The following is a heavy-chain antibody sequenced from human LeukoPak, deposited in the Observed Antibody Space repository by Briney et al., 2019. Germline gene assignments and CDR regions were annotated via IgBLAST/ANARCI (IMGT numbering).Heavy chain of an antibody. CDR3: ARDKGIAAAGTGFDY. Sequence: ASVKVSCKASGGAFSSYAISWVRQAPGQGLEWMGGIIPIFGTANYAQKFQGRVTITADESTSTAYMELSSLRSEDTAVYYCARDKGIAAAGTGFDYWGQGTLVTVSS. J-gene: IGHJ4*02. CDR2: IIPIFGTA. CDR1: GGAFSSYA. V-gene: IGHV1-69*13. D-gene: IGHD6-13*01.